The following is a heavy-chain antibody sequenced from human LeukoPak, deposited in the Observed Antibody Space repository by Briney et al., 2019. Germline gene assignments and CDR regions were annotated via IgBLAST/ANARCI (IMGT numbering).Heavy chain of an antibody. CDR2: IYYSGST. Sequence: SETLSLTCTVSGGSISSYYWSWIRQPSGRGLEWIGYIYYSGSTNYNPSLKSRVTISVDTSKNQFSLKLSSVTAADTAVYYCARDRGSSWYGYFDLWGRGTLVTVSS. V-gene: IGHV4-59*01. CDR3: ARDRGSSWYGYFDL. CDR1: GGSISSYY. J-gene: IGHJ2*01. D-gene: IGHD6-13*01.